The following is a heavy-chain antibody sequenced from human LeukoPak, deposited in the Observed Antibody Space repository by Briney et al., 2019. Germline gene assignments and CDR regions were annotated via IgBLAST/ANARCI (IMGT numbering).Heavy chain of an antibody. CDR1: GGSISSYY. CDR3: AREGDYDFWSGYFSDY. D-gene: IGHD3-3*01. J-gene: IGHJ4*02. V-gene: IGHV4-59*12. Sequence: PSETLSLTCTVSGGSISSYYWSWIRQPPGKGLEWIGYIYYSGSTNYNPSLKSRVTISVDTSKNQFSLKLSSVTAADTAVYYCAREGDYDFWSGYFSDYWGQGTLVTVSS. CDR2: IYYSGST.